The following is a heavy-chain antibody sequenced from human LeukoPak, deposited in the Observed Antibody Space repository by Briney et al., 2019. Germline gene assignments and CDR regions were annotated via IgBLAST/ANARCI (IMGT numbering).Heavy chain of an antibody. CDR3: AKFSRAADSY. D-gene: IGHD2-15*01. CDR2: IRYDGSNK. J-gene: IGHJ4*02. V-gene: IGHV3-30*02. CDR1: GFTFDDYA. Sequence: GGSLRLSCAASGFTFDDYAMHWVRQVPGKGLEWVAFIRYDGSNKYYADSVKGRFTISRDNSKNTLYLQMNSLRAEDTAVYYCAKFSRAADSYWGQGTLVTVSS.